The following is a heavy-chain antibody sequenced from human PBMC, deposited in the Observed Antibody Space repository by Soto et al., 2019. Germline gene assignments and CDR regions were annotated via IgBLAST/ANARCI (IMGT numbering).Heavy chain of an antibody. D-gene: IGHD3-3*01. CDR1: GGSFSDYY. J-gene: IGHJ6*04. CDR3: ARARKGSGSDHYYHYGMDV. CDR2: INHSGST. V-gene: IGHV4-34*01. Sequence: SETLSLTCSVYGGSFSDYYWSWIRQPPGKGLEWIGEINHSGSTNYNPSLKSRVTISVHTSKNQFSLKLSSVTAADTAVYYCARARKGSGSDHYYHYGMDVWGKGTTVTVSS.